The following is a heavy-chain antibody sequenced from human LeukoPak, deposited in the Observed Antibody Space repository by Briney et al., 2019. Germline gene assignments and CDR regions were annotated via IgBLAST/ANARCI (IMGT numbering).Heavy chain of an antibody. CDR3: TTVGFWSDFDY. V-gene: IGHV3-15*07. J-gene: IGHJ4*02. Sequence: GGSLRLSCAASGFTFSNAWMNCVRQAPGKGLEWAGRIKSKTDGGTTDYASPVKGRFTISRDDSKNTLYLQMNSLKTEDTAVYYCTTVGFWSDFDYWGQGTLVTVSS. D-gene: IGHD3-3*01. CDR2: IKSKTDGGTT. CDR1: GFTFSNAW.